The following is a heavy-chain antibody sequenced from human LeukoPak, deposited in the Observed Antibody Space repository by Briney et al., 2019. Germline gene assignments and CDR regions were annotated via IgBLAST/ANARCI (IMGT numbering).Heavy chain of an antibody. CDR3: ARGPEGYSSSWYYTDY. CDR2: IKQDGSEK. Sequence: PGGSLRLSCAASGFTFSSYWMSWVRQAPGKGLEWVANIKQDGSEKYYVDSVKGRFTISRDNAKNSLYLQMSSLRAEDTAVYYCARGPEGYSSSWYYTDYWGQGTLVTVSS. D-gene: IGHD6-13*01. CDR1: GFTFSSYW. V-gene: IGHV3-7*03. J-gene: IGHJ4*02.